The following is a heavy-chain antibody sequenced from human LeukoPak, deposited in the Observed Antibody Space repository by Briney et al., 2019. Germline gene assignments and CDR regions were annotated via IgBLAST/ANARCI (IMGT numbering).Heavy chain of an antibody. V-gene: IGHV4-39*01. D-gene: IGHD2-2*03. CDR3: ARHGSTDYFDY. CDR2: IYYSGST. Sequence: PSETLSLTCAVSGGSISSTTSYWGWIRQPPGKGLEWIGRIYYSGSTFYNPSLKSRVTISVDTSKNRLSLRLSSVTAADTAVYYCARHGSTDYFDYWGQGTLVTVSS. CDR1: GGSISSTTSY. J-gene: IGHJ4*02.